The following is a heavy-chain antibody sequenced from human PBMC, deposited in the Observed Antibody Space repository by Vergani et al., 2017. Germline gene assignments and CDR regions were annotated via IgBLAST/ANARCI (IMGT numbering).Heavy chain of an antibody. D-gene: IGHD3-3*01. CDR1: GFTFSDYY. CDR2: ISSHGSSI. J-gene: IGHJ4*02. Sequence: QVQLVESGGGLVKPGGSLRLSCAASGFTFSDYYMTWIRQAPGKGLGWVSYISSHGSSIYYANSVKGRFTIARDNAKNSLYLQINSLRAEDTAVYYCARAKGDFWGGYWWGPNDYWGQGTLVTVSS. V-gene: IGHV3-11*01. CDR3: ARAKGDFWGGYWWGPNDY.